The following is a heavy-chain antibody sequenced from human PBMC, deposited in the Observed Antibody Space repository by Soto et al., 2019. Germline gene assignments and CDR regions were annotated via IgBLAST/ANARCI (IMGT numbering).Heavy chain of an antibody. D-gene: IGHD6-19*01. CDR2: INTDGSST. CDR1: GFTFSSHW. Sequence: PGGSLRLSCAASGFTFSSHWMHWVRQAPGKGLVWVSRINTDGSSTTYADSVKGRFTISRDNAKNTLYLQMNSLRAEDTAVYYCARALAGPWYFDDWGQGTLVTVSS. CDR3: ARALAGPWYFDD. J-gene: IGHJ4*02. V-gene: IGHV3-74*03.